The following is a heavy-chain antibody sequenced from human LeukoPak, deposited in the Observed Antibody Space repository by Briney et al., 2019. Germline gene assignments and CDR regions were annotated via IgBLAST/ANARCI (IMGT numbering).Heavy chain of an antibody. J-gene: IGHJ4*02. CDR3: TKRGTGGSGSHMDS. CDR2: ISGRTGAT. Sequence: GGSQRLSCVASGFIFSDYAMNWVRQAPGKGLEWVATISGRTGATYYGDSVKGRFTISRDNSENTLYLQMDSLRVEDTALYYCTKRGTGGSGSHMDSWGQGILVTVSS. D-gene: IGHD3-10*01. V-gene: IGHV3-23*01. CDR1: GFIFSDYA.